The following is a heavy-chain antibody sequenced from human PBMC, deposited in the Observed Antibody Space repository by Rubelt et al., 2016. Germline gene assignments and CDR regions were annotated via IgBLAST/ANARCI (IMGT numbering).Heavy chain of an antibody. CDR1: GDSISSSGYY. V-gene: IGHV4-39*07. Sequence: QLQLQESGPGLVKPSETLSLTCTVSGDSISSSGYYWGWIRQPPGKGLEWIGSLYYGGSTYYNPSLNGRVTIAVDTSKNQFSLKLRSVTAADTAVYYCASTTNEYSSSWDFDYWGQGTLVTVSS. CDR3: ASTTNEYSSSWDFDY. J-gene: IGHJ4*02. D-gene: IGHD6-6*01. CDR2: LYYGGST.